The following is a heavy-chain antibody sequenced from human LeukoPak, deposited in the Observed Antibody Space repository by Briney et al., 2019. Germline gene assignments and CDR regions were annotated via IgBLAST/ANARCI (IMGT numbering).Heavy chain of an antibody. CDR3: ARVTGGPYYYGRDV. V-gene: IGHV4-59*01. CDR1: GGSISSYY. CDR2: IYYSGST. Sequence: SETLSLTCTVSGGSISSYYWSWIRQPPGKGLEWIGNIYYSGSTNYNPSLKSRVTISVDTSKNQFSLKLSSVTAADTAVYYCARVTGGPYYYGRDVWGQGTTVTVSS. D-gene: IGHD7-27*01. J-gene: IGHJ6*02.